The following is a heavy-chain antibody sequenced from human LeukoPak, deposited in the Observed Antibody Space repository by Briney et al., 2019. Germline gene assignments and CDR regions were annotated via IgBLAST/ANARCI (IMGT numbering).Heavy chain of an antibody. CDR3: ARMVSSPARGGNWFDP. V-gene: IGHV4-39*01. Sequence: KASETLSLTCTVSGDSISSSSYYWGWIRQPPGKGLEWIGGIYYSGSTYYNPSLESRVTIFVDTSKNQFSLKLSSVTAADTAVYYCARMVSSPARGGNWFDPWGQGTLVTVSS. CDR2: IYYSGST. CDR1: GDSISSSSYY. J-gene: IGHJ5*02. D-gene: IGHD2-21*01.